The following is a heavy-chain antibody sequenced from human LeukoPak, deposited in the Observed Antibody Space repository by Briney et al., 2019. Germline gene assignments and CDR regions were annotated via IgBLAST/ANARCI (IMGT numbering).Heavy chain of an antibody. CDR1: GGSFSGYY. Sequence: PSETLSLTCAVYGGSFSGYYWSWIRQPPGKGLEWIGEINHSGSTNYNPSLKSRVTISEDTSKNQFSLKLSSVTAADTAVYYCAKTSGWSKPQGAYYYGMDVWGQGTTVTVSS. D-gene: IGHD6-19*01. CDR3: AKTSGWSKPQGAYYYGMDV. CDR2: INHSGST. J-gene: IGHJ6*02. V-gene: IGHV4-34*01.